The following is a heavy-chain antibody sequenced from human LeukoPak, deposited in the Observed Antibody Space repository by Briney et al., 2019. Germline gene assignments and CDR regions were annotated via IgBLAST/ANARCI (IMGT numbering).Heavy chain of an antibody. CDR3: ARGSFSYGPGGD. D-gene: IGHD3-16*01. V-gene: IGHV5-51*01. CDR2: IYPGDSDT. Sequence: GESLKISCEGSGSIFTRDWIAWVRQQTGKGLEWMGIIYPGDSDTRYSPSFQGHVTISADKSISTAYLQWSSLKASDTAMYFCARGSFSYGPGGDWGQGTLVTVSS. J-gene: IGHJ4*02. CDR1: GSIFTRDW.